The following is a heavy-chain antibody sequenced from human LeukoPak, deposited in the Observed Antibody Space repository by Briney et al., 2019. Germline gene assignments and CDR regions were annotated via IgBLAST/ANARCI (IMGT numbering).Heavy chain of an antibody. J-gene: IGHJ4*02. D-gene: IGHD3-16*02. CDR3: AIGLVFGGVIVRPKPH. V-gene: IGHV1-69*05. CDR1: GGTFSSYA. Sequence: SVKVSCKASGGTFSSYAISWVRQAPGQGLEWMGGIIPIFGTANYVQKFQGRVTTTTDESTSTAYMELSSLRSEDTAVYYCAIGLVFGGVIVRPKPHWGQGTLVTVSS. CDR2: IIPIFGTA.